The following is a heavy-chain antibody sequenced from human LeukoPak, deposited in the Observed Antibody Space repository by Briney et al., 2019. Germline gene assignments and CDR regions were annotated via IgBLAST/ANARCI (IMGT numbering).Heavy chain of an antibody. Sequence: SETLSLTCAVCGGSFSGYYWSWIRQPPGKGLEWIGEINHSGSTNYNPSLKSRVTISVDTSKNQFSLKLSSVTAADTAVYYCARSYSSSARDYYYYYGMDVWGQGTTVTVSS. CDR3: ARSYSSSARDYYYYYGMDV. CDR2: INHSGST. CDR1: GGSFSGYY. J-gene: IGHJ6*02. D-gene: IGHD6-6*01. V-gene: IGHV4-34*01.